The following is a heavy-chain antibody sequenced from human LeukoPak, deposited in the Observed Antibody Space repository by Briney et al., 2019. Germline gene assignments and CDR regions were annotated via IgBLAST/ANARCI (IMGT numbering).Heavy chain of an antibody. D-gene: IGHD1-26*01. V-gene: IGHV1-8*01. CDR2: MNPNSGDT. CDR1: GYNFNTYD. J-gene: IGHJ4*02. Sequence: ASVKVSCQASGYNFNTYDINWLRQATGRGLEWMGWMNPNSGDTGIAQRFQGRVTMTRNTSISTAYMELSSLRSEDTAVYYCARGGGWEPLDYWGQGTLVTVSS. CDR3: ARGGGWEPLDY.